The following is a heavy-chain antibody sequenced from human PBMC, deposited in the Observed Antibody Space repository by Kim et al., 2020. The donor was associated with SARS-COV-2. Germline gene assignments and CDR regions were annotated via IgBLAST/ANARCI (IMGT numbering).Heavy chain of an antibody. Sequence: KGRFTIYRDNAKNTLYLKMNSLRAEETAVYYCARDPAEAVAKKRGYYFDYWGQGTLVTVSS. V-gene: IGHV3-30*07. J-gene: IGHJ4*02. D-gene: IGHD6-19*01. CDR3: ARDPAEAVAKKRGYYFDY.